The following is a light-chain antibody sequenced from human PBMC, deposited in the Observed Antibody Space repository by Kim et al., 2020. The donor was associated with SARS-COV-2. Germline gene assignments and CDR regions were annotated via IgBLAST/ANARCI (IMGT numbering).Light chain of an antibody. CDR3: QQYNNWPPYT. V-gene: IGKV3-15*01. Sequence: EIVMTQSPATLSVSPGERATLSCRASQSVSSNLAWYQQKPGQAPRLLIYGASTRATGIPARFSGSGSGTEFTLTISSLQSVDFAVYYCQQYNNWPPYTFGQGTKLEI. J-gene: IGKJ2*01. CDR1: QSVSSN. CDR2: GAS.